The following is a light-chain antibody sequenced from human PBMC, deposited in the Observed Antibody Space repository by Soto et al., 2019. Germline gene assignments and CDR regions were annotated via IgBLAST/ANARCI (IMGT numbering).Light chain of an antibody. V-gene: IGKV3-20*01. CDR3: QQFGSSPGFT. Sequence: EIVLTQSPGTLSLSPGERATLSCRASQNINNSYLAWYQQKPGQAPRLLIYGTSSRATGIPDRFSGSGSGTDFTLTISRLEPEDFAVYYCQQFGSSPGFTFGPGTKVDVK. CDR2: GTS. J-gene: IGKJ3*01. CDR1: QNINNSY.